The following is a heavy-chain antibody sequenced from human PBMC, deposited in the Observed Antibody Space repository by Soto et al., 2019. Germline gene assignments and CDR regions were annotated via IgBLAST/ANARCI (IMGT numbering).Heavy chain of an antibody. CDR3: VGVRGEDYYYGMDV. Sequence: QVQLVQSGAEVKKPGSSVKVSCKASGGTLSSYAISWVRQAPGQGLEWMGGFIPIFGTADYAQKFQGRVTITADESTSTAYMELSSLRSEETAVYYCVGVRGEDYYYGMDVWGQGTTVTVSS. CDR2: FIPIFGTA. D-gene: IGHD3-10*01. J-gene: IGHJ6*02. V-gene: IGHV1-69*12. CDR1: GGTLSSYA.